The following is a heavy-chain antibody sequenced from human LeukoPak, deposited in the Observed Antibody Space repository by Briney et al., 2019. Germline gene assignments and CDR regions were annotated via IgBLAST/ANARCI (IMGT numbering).Heavy chain of an antibody. CDR2: FDPRDAET. CDR1: GYSLTELS. CDR3: ATFVPYSDNSDFYIHAFHI. V-gene: IGHV1-24*01. Sequence: ASVKVSCRVSGYSLTELSMHWVRQSLGKGLEWMGAFDPRDAETIYAQNFQGRVTLTEDTSTDTAYMELTSLRAEDTALYYCATFVPYSDNSDFYIHAFHIWGRGTMVTVSS. D-gene: IGHD3-22*01. J-gene: IGHJ3*02.